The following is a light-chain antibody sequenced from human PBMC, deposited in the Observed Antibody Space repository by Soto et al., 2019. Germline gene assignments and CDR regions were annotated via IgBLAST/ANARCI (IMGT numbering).Light chain of an antibody. CDR1: SGSVSTSYY. J-gene: IGLJ3*02. CDR3: VLYMGSGIRV. Sequence: QTVVTQEPSFSVSPGGTVTLTCGLSSGSVSTSYYPSWYQQTPGQAPRTLIYSTNTRSSWVPDRFSGSILGNKAALTITGAQADDESDYYCVLYMGSGIRVFGGGTELTVL. V-gene: IGLV8-61*01. CDR2: STN.